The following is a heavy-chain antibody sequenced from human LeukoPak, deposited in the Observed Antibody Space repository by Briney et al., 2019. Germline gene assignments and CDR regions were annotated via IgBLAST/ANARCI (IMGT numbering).Heavy chain of an antibody. J-gene: IGHJ4*02. Sequence: GGSLRLSCAASGFTFSSYSMNWVCQAPGKGLEWVSSISSSSSYIYYADSVKGRFTISRDNAKNSLYLQMNSLRAEDTAVYYCAREATYYGSGSYSPDWGQGTLVTVSS. CDR3: AREATYYGSGSYSPD. D-gene: IGHD3-10*01. CDR1: GFTFSSYS. V-gene: IGHV3-21*01. CDR2: ISSSSSYI.